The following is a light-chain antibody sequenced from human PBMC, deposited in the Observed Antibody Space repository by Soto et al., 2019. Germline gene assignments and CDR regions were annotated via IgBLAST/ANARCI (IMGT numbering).Light chain of an antibody. Sequence: QSVLTQPASVSGSPGQSITISCTGTSSDVGGYNYVSWYQQHPGKAPKLMIYDVSNRPSGVSNRFSGSKSGNTASLTISGLQAEDEADYYCSSYKSSSTYVFGTGTEVTVL. J-gene: IGLJ1*01. CDR1: SSDVGGYNY. V-gene: IGLV2-14*01. CDR2: DVS. CDR3: SSYKSSSTYV.